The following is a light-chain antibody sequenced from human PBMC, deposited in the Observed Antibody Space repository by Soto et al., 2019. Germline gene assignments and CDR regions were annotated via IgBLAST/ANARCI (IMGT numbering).Light chain of an antibody. CDR1: QSISSW. Sequence: DIQMTQSPSTLSASVGDRVTITCRASQSISSWLAWYQQKPGKTPKFLVYDASNLESGVPSRFSGSGSGTEFTLTISSLQPDDFAAYYCQQYNSYSVTFGQGTKVEIK. V-gene: IGKV1-5*01. J-gene: IGKJ1*01. CDR2: DAS. CDR3: QQYNSYSVT.